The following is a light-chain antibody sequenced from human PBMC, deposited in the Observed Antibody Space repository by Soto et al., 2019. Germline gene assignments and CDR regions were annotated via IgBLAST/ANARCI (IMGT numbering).Light chain of an antibody. CDR2: GAS. CDR3: QQYNNWPPFMYT. V-gene: IGKV3-15*01. CDR1: QTIYTN. Sequence: EILMTQSPPTLSLSPGERATLSCRASQTIYTNLAGYQQKVGQAPRLLIYGASTRATGIPARFSGSGSGTDFTLTISSLQSEDFAVYYCQQYNNWPPFMYTFGPGTKVEI. J-gene: IGKJ2*01.